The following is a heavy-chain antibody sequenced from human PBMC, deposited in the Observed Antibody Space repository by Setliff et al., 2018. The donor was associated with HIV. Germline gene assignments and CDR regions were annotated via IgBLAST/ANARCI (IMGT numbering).Heavy chain of an antibody. CDR3: ARDYLHVFDI. V-gene: IGHV1-2*02. J-gene: IGHJ3*02. CDR1: GYTFTDYY. Sequence: ASVKVSCKASGYTFTDYYIHWVRQAPGQGLEWMGWINSASGGTNYAQNFQGRVTVTRDTSINTAYVELNSLKSDDTAVYYCARDYLHVFDIWAQGTMVTVSS. CDR2: INSASGGT.